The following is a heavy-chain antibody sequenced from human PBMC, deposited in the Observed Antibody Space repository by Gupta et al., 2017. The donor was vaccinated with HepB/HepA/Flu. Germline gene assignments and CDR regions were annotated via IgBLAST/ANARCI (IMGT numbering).Heavy chain of an antibody. CDR3: AREHSGGYIEY. D-gene: IGHD3-22*01. CDR2: ISYSGST. J-gene: IGHJ4*02. Sequence: QVQLQESGQGLVKPSESLSLTCTVSGAAISTYYWSWIRQPPGKGLEWIAYISYSGSTKYNPSLNSRATISLDTSKNQFSLKLSSVIAADTAFYYCAREHSGGYIEYWGQGILVTVSS. V-gene: IGHV4-59*01. CDR1: GAAISTYY.